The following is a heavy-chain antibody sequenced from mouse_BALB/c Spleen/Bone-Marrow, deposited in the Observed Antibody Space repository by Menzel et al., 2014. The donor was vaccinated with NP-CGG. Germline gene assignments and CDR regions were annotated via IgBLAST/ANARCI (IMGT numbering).Heavy chain of an antibody. CDR2: INPSTGYT. J-gene: IGHJ3*01. V-gene: IGHV1-7*01. CDR3: ARDDYDAFAY. D-gene: IGHD2-4*01. CDR1: GYTFTSYW. Sequence: QVQLKQSGAELAKPGASVKMSCKASGYTFTSYWMHWIKQRPGQGLEWIGYINPSTGYTEYNQTFKGKATLTAVKSPTTAYMQLSSLTSEDSAVYYCARDDYDAFAYWGQGTLVTVSA.